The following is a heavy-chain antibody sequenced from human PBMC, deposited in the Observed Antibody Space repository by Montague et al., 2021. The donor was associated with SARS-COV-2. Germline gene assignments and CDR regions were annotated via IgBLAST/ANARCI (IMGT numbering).Heavy chain of an antibody. D-gene: IGHD6-13*01. Sequence: SLRLSCAASGFTFSSYEMNWVHQAPGKGLEWVSYISRSGSIIYYADSVKGRFTISRDNAKNSLYLQMNSLRTEDTAVYYCAREYIEAAGHGNDYWGQGTLVTVSS. J-gene: IGHJ4*02. CDR2: ISRSGSII. CDR3: AREYIEAAGHGNDY. V-gene: IGHV3-48*03. CDR1: GFTFSSYE.